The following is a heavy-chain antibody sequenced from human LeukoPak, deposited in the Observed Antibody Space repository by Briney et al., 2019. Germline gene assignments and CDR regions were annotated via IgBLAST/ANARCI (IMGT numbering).Heavy chain of an antibody. J-gene: IGHJ4*02. V-gene: IGHV3-23*01. D-gene: IGHD2-15*01. Sequence: GGSLRLSCAASGFTFSSYAMSRVRQAPGKGLVWVSAISGSGGSTYYADSVKGRFTISRDNSKNTLYLQMNSLRAEDTAVYYCAKVAGCGCSGGSCYCVDYWGQGTLVTVSS. CDR3: AKVAGCGCSGGSCYCVDY. CDR2: ISGSGGST. CDR1: GFTFSSYA.